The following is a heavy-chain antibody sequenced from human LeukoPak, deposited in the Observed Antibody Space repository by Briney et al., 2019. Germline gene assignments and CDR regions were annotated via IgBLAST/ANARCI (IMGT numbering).Heavy chain of an antibody. CDR3: ARLEMTTESTWFDP. CDR1: GGSISSSSYY. CDR2: VYYSGST. D-gene: IGHD4-11*01. J-gene: IGHJ5*02. V-gene: IGHV4-39*01. Sequence: SETLSLTCTVSGGSISSSSYYWGWHRPPPGKGLEWFVSVYYSGSTYYNPSLKSRVTISVDTSKNQCSLKLSSVTAADTAVYYCARLEMTTESTWFDPWGQGTLVTVSS.